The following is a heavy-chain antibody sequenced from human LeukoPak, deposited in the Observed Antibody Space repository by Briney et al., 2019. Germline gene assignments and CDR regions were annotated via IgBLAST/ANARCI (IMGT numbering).Heavy chain of an antibody. J-gene: IGHJ6*02. CDR1: GYTFTSYG. CDR2: ISAYNGNT. CDR3: ARDWWELPYYGMDV. V-gene: IGHV1-18*01. Sequence: ASVKFSCKASGYTFTSYGISWVRQAPGQGLEWMGWISAYNGNTNYAQKLQGRVTMTTDTSTSTAYMELRSLRSDDTAVYYCARDWWELPYYGMDVWGQGTTVTVSS. D-gene: IGHD1-26*01.